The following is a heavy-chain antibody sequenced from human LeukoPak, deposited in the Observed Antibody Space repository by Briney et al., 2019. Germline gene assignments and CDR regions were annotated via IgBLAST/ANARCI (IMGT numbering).Heavy chain of an antibody. J-gene: IGHJ3*02. V-gene: IGHV3-23*01. CDR3: ARKRGHDAFDI. Sequence: GGSLRLSCAASGFTFSSYAMSWVRQAPGKGLEWVSAISGSGGSTYYADSVKGRFTISRDNAKNSLNLQMNSLRAEDTAVYYCARKRGHDAFDIWGQGTMVTVSS. CDR2: ISGSGGST. D-gene: IGHD5-24*01. CDR1: GFTFSSYA.